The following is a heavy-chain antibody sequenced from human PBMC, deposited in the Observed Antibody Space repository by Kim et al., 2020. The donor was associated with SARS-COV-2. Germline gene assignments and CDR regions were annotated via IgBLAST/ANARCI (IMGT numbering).Heavy chain of an antibody. D-gene: IGHD2-21*01. V-gene: IGHV4-59*08. CDR3: ARNASGAIWKQFDY. CDR1: GGPISSNY. Sequence: SETLSLTCTVFGGPISSNYWSWIRQLPGKGLEWIGYIYYSGSTNYNPSLKSRVTISVDTSKNQFSLKLSSVTAADTAVYYCARNASGAIWKQFDYWGQG. J-gene: IGHJ4*02. CDR2: IYYSGST.